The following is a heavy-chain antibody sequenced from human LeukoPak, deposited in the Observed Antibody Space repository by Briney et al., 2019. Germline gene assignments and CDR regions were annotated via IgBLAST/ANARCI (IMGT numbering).Heavy chain of an antibody. CDR2: ISAYNGNT. J-gene: IGHJ3*02. CDR3: ARAVVTADSDAFDI. CDR1: GYTFTNYG. Sequence: GASVKVSCKASGYTFTNYGISWVRQAPGQGLEWMGWISAYNGNTKYAQKLQGRVTMTTDTSTSTAYMELRSLRPDDTAVYYCARAVVTADSDAFDIWGQGTMVTVSS. D-gene: IGHD2-21*02. V-gene: IGHV1-18*01.